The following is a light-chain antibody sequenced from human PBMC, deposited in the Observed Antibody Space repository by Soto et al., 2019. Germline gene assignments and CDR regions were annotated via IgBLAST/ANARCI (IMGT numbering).Light chain of an antibody. V-gene: IGLV4-60*03. CDR1: SGHRNYI. Sequence: QLVLTQSSSASASLGSSVKLICTLSSGHRNYIIAWHQQQPGKAPRYLLKLEGSGSDNKGNGVPDRFSGSSSGADRYLTISNLQSEDEADYYRETWDANTGVDGGGTKVTV. CDR2: LEGSGSD. J-gene: IGLJ3*02. CDR3: ETWDANTGV.